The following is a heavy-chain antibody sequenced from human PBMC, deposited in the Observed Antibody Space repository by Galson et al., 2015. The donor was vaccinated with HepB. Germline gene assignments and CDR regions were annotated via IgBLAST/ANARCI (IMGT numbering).Heavy chain of an antibody. CDR2: SRNKANSYTT. D-gene: IGHD6-13*01. Sequence: SLRLSCAASGFSFSDHYMDWVRQAPGKGLEWVGRSRNKANSYTTEYAASVKGRFTISRDDSKNSLYLQMNSLKTEDTAVYYCTRVGSRWAFDYWGQGTLVTVSS. CDR1: GFSFSDHY. J-gene: IGHJ4*02. CDR3: TRVGSRWAFDY. V-gene: IGHV3-72*01.